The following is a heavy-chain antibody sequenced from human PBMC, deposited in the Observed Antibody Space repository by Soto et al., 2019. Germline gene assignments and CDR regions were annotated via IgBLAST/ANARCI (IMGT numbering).Heavy chain of an antibody. CDR3: TRGGGLTIFGGGWFDP. J-gene: IGHJ5*02. Sequence: TLSLTCTVSGGSISGHYWNWIRQPPGKGLEWIGYVFYSGTTHYNPSLESRVPLSVDTSKNQFSLKLHSVTAADTAVYYCTRGGGLTIFGGGWFDPWGQGTLVTVSS. CDR1: GGSISGHY. CDR2: VFYSGTT. D-gene: IGHD3-3*01. V-gene: IGHV4-59*11.